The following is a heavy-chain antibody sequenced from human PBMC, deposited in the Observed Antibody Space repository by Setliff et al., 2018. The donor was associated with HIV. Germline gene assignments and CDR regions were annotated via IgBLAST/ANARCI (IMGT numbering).Heavy chain of an antibody. CDR1: GYSISSDYC. V-gene: IGHV4-38-2*01. CDR2: MCHGGNNN. CDR3: AQAQTSVSGSYYQYLQH. J-gene: IGHJ1*01. Sequence: SETLSLTCGVSGYSISSDYCWGWIRQPPGKGLEWIGNMCHGGNNNYYNPSLKSRVTISVDTSKNQFFLKVTSVTAADTAIYYCAQAQTSVSGSYYQYLQHWGQGTLVTVSS. D-gene: IGHD3-10*01.